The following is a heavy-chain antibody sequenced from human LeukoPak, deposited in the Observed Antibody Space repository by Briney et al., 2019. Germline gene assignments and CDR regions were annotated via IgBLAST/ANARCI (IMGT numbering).Heavy chain of an antibody. J-gene: IGHJ4*02. Sequence: QAGGSLRLSCEASGFTLGTFWMSWVRQAPGKGLEWVAVISYDGNNKYYADSVKGRFTISRDNSKNTLYLQMNSLKTEDTAVYYCTTVLLWFGETVNDYWGQGTLVTVSS. D-gene: IGHD3-10*01. CDR1: GFTLGTFW. CDR3: TTVLLWFGETVNDY. V-gene: IGHV3-30-3*01. CDR2: ISYDGNNK.